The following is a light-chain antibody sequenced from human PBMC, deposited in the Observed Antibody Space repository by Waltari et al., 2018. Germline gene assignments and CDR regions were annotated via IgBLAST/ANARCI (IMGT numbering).Light chain of an antibody. CDR1: QAVSAW. Sequence: TTCRASQAVSAWLAWYQQKPGNTPKLLIYKASNLKSGVPSRFSGSGSGTEFTLTISSLQPDDFATYYCQQYKSHYRTFGHGTRVEVK. J-gene: IGKJ1*01. CDR3: QQYKSHYRT. CDR2: KAS. V-gene: IGKV1-5*03.